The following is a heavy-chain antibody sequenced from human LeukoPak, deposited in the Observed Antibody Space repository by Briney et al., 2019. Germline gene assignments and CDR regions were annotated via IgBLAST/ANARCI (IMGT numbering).Heavy chain of an antibody. D-gene: IGHD1-26*01. CDR1: GGSFSGYY. Sequence: PSETLSLTCAVYGGSFSGYYRSWIRQPPGKGLEWIGEINHSGSTNYNPSLKSRVTISVDTSKNQFSLKLSSVTAADTAVYYCARGGRFVGATLYYYYYMDVWGKGTTVTVSS. V-gene: IGHV4-34*01. J-gene: IGHJ6*03. CDR3: ARGGRFVGATLYYYYYMDV. CDR2: INHSGST.